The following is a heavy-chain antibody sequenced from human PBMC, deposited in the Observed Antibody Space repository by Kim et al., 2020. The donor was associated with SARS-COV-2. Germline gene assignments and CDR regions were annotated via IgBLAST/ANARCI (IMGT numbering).Heavy chain of an antibody. J-gene: IGHJ6*02. CDR1: GFTFSDYY. CDR3: ARDKASRDTASNYYYYGMDV. D-gene: IGHD5-18*01. CDR2: ISSSSSYT. V-gene: IGHV3-11*05. Sequence: GGSLRLSCAASGFTFSDYYMSWIRQAPGKGLEWVSYISSSSSYTNYADSVKGRFTISRDNAKNSLYLQMNSLRAEDTAVYYCARDKASRDTASNYYYYGMDVWGQGTTVTVSS.